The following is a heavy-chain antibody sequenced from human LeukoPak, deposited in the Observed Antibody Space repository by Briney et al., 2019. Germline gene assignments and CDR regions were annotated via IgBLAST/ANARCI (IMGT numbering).Heavy chain of an antibody. Sequence: PGGSLRLSCAASGFTFSSYGMHWVRQAPGKGLEWVAVISYDGSNKYYADSVKGRFTISRDNSKNTLYLQMNSLRAEDTAVYYCARDLKDLYYFDYWGQGTLVTVSS. D-gene: IGHD2-15*01. CDR1: GFTFSSYG. V-gene: IGHV3-30*03. CDR3: ARDLKDLYYFDY. J-gene: IGHJ4*02. CDR2: ISYDGSNK.